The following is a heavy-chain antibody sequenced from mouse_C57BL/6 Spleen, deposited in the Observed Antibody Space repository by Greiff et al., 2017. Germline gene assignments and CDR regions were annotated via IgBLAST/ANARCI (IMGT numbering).Heavy chain of an antibody. Sequence: VQLQQPGAELVMPGASVKLSCTASGYTFTSYWMHWVKQRPGQGLEWIGEIDPSDSYTNYNQKFKGKSTLTVDKSSSTAYMQLSSLTSEDSAVYYCAISGSSFDYWGQGTTLTVSS. CDR3: AISGSSFDY. CDR1: GYTFTSYW. CDR2: IDPSDSYT. V-gene: IGHV1-69*01. D-gene: IGHD1-1*01. J-gene: IGHJ2*01.